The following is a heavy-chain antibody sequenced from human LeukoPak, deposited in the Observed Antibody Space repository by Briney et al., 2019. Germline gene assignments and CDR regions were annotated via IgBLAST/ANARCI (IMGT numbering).Heavy chain of an antibody. J-gene: IGHJ4*02. Sequence: PGGSLRLSCAASGFTFSSYAMSWVRQPPGKGLEWVSAISGSGGSTYYADSVKGRFTISRDNSKNTLYLQMNSLRAEDTAVYYCAKDLRRGIQLWLDYWGQGTLVTVSS. D-gene: IGHD5-18*01. V-gene: IGHV3-23*01. CDR3: AKDLRRGIQLWLDY. CDR1: GFTFSSYA. CDR2: ISGSGGST.